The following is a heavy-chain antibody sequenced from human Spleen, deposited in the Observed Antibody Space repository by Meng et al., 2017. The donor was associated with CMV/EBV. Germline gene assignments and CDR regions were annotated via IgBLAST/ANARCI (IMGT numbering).Heavy chain of an antibody. V-gene: IGHV1-2*02. CDR2: VNPNSGET. Sequence: YSFTDDYWHWVRQAPGQGLEWMGWVNPNSGETKFVQKFQDRVTMTRETSINTAYMEMSRLRSDDTAIYYCARVRDSWRRPTLNWFFDLWGRGTLVTVSS. D-gene: IGHD3-10*01. J-gene: IGHJ2*01. CDR1: YSFTDDY. CDR3: ARVRDSWRRPTLNWFFDL.